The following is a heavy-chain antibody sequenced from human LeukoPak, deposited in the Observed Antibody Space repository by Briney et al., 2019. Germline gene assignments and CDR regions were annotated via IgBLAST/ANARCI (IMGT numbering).Heavy chain of an antibody. Sequence: PSETLSLTXTVSGGSISSYYWSWIGQPPGKGLEWIGYIYYSGSTNYNPSLKSRVTISVDTSKNQFSLKLSSVTAADTAVYYCASDYPRLTGGWFDPWGQGTLVTVSS. CDR1: GGSISSYY. CDR2: IYYSGST. V-gene: IGHV4-59*01. J-gene: IGHJ5*02. CDR3: ASDYPRLTGGWFDP. D-gene: IGHD2-8*02.